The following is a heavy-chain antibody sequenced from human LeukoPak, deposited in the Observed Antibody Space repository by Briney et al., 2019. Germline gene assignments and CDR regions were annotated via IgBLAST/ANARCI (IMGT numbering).Heavy chain of an antibody. J-gene: IGHJ4*02. V-gene: IGHV3-30-3*01. D-gene: IGHD6-19*01. CDR1: GFTFSSYA. CDR2: ISYDGSNK. Sequence: GGSLRLSCAASGFTFSSYAMHWVRQAPGKGLEWVAVISYDGSNKYYADSVKGRFTISRDNSKNTLYLQMNSLRAEDTAVYYCARDIYGEQWLVPDMDYWGQGTLVTVSS. CDR3: ARDIYGEQWLVPDMDY.